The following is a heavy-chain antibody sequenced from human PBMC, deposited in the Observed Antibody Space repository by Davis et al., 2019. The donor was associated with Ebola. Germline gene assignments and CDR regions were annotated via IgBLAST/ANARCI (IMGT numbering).Heavy chain of an antibody. CDR3: AREGFLEWLLWVMDV. Sequence: GESLKISCAASGFTFSSYGMHWVRQAPGKGLEWVAVIPYDGSNKYYADSVKGRLTISRDNSKNTLHLQMYSLRAEDKAVYYCAREGFLEWLLWVMDVWGKGTTVTVSS. CDR2: IPYDGSNK. CDR1: GFTFSSYG. V-gene: IGHV3-30*03. J-gene: IGHJ6*03. D-gene: IGHD3-3*01.